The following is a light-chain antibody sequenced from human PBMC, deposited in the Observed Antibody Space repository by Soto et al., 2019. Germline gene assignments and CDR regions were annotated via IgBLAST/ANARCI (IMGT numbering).Light chain of an antibody. CDR2: DVS. J-gene: IGLJ3*02. CDR1: TSDVGGYSY. Sequence: QSALTQPRSVSGSPGQSVTISCTGTTSDVGGYSYVSWYQQHPGKAPKVMIYDVSKRPSGVPDRFSGSKSGNTASLTISGLQADDEADYYCCSYAGTSTNWVFGGGTKVTVL. V-gene: IGLV2-11*01. CDR3: CSYAGTSTNWV.